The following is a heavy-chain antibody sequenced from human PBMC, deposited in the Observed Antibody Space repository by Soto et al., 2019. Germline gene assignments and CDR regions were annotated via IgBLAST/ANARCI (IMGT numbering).Heavy chain of an antibody. Sequence: PGGSLRLSCAASGFTVSTNYMSWVRQAPGKGLEWVSVIYSGGTTYFADSVKGRFTISRDNSKNTLYLQMSGLRAEDTAVYYCARAASYFGMDVWGQGTTVTVSS. V-gene: IGHV3-53*01. CDR2: IYSGGTT. CDR1: GFTVSTNY. CDR3: ARAASYFGMDV. J-gene: IGHJ6*02.